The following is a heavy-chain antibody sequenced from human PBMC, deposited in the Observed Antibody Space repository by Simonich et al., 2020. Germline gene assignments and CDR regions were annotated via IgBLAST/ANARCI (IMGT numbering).Heavy chain of an antibody. CDR1: GSTFTSYG. Sequence: VQLVQSGAEVKKPGASVKVSCTASGSTFTSYGFSWGLQAPGQGLEGMELISAYKGNTNYTKQIQGRVTMTTDTSTSTAYMELRSLRSDDTAVYYCARASRGTWWYYYFDYWGQGTLVTVSS. CDR3: ARASRGTWWYYYFDY. V-gene: IGHV1-18*01. J-gene: IGHJ4*02. CDR2: ISAYKGNT. D-gene: IGHD2-15*01.